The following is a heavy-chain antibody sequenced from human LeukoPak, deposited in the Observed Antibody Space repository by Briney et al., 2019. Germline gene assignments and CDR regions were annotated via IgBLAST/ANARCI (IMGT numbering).Heavy chain of an antibody. CDR1: GFTSKSYG. CDR3: AKGTSTSWSVDY. CDR2: IRSDETKQ. D-gene: IGHD6-13*01. Sequence: GGSLRLSCAASGFTSKSYGMHWVRQAPGKGLEWVAFIRSDETKQYYVDSVKGRFTISRDNSKNTLYLQMNSLRPEDTAVYYCAKGTSTSWSVDYWGQGNLVTVSS. J-gene: IGHJ4*02. V-gene: IGHV3-30*02.